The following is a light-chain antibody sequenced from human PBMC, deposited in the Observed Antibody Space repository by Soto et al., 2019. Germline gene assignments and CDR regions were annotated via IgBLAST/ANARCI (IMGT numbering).Light chain of an antibody. CDR2: GAS. J-gene: IGKJ2*01. CDR1: HSIHSSF. CDR3: QQYDTSPYT. V-gene: IGKV3-20*01. Sequence: EVVLTQSPGTLSLSPGERASLSCRASHSIHSSFLAWYQQKPGQAPRLLIYGASSRATDIPDRFSGGGSGTDITLTVSRLEPEDFAVYYCQQYDTSPYTFGQGTKLEI.